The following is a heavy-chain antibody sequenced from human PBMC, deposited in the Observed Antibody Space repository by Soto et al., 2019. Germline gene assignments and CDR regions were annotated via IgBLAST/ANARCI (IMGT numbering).Heavy chain of an antibody. Sequence: GGSLRLSCAASGFTFSSYSMNWVRQAPGKGLEWVSSISSSSSYIYYADSVKGRFTISRDNAKNSLYLKMNSLRAEDTAVYYCARDPRGYYDSSGYYFAAFDIWGQGTMVTVSS. D-gene: IGHD3-22*01. CDR2: ISSSSSYI. V-gene: IGHV3-21*01. CDR1: GFTFSSYS. J-gene: IGHJ3*02. CDR3: ARDPRGYYDSSGYYFAAFDI.